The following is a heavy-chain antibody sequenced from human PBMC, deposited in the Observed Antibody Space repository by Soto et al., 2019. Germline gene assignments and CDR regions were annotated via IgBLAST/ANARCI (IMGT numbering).Heavy chain of an antibody. CDR3: ARGLEYSFNPGVFDI. J-gene: IGHJ3*02. Sequence: EVQLVESGGGLEQPGGSLRLSCAASGFTLSSSEMNWVRQAPGKGLEWVSYVGSSGNTKYYADSVKGRFTISRDNAKNSLYLKMNSLRAEDTAVYYCARGLEYSFNPGVFDIWGQGTMVTVSS. CDR1: GFTLSSSE. D-gene: IGHD2-15*01. V-gene: IGHV3-48*03. CDR2: VGSSGNTK.